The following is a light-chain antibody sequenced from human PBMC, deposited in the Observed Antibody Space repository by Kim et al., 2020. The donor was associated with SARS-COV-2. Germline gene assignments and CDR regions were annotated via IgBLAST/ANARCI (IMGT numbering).Light chain of an antibody. CDR2: GAS. J-gene: IGKJ5*01. CDR3: QKYVSMIT. CDR1: QSVSSSY. V-gene: IGKV3-20*01. Sequence: EIVLTQSPGTLSLSPGERATLSCRASQSVSSSYLAWYQQKPGQAPRLLIYGASSRATGIPDRFSGSGSGTDFTLTISRLEPEDFAVYYCQKYVSMITFGQGTRLEIK.